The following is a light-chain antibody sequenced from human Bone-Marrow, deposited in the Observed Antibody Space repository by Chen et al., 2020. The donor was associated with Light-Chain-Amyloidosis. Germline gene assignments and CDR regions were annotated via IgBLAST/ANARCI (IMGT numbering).Light chain of an antibody. J-gene: IGLJ2*01. V-gene: IGLV3-25*03. CDR3: QSADSSGTYEVI. CDR2: RDT. CDR1: DLPTKY. Sequence: SYELTQPPSVSVSPGQTARITCSGDDLPTKYAYWYQQKPGQAPVLVIHRDTERPSGITERFSGYSSGTTDTLAISGVQAEDEADYHGQSADSSGTYEVIFGGGTKLTVL.